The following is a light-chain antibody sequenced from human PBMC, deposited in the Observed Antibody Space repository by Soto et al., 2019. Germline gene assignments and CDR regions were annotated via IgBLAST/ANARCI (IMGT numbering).Light chain of an antibody. Sequence: DIVMTQSPDSLAVSLGERATINCKSSQSVLYSSNNKNYLAWYQQKPGQPPKLLIYWASTRESGVPDRFSGSGSGTDFTLTISSMPAEDVAVYYCQQYYSTPRTFGQGTKVDI. V-gene: IGKV4-1*01. CDR3: QQYYSTPRT. CDR1: QSVLYSSNNKNY. CDR2: WAS. J-gene: IGKJ1*01.